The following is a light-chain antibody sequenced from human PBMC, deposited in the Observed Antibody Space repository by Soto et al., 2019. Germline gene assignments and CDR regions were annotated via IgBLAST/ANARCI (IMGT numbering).Light chain of an antibody. V-gene: IGLV2-14*01. CDR1: SSDVGGYNY. Sequence: QSALTQPASLSGSPGQSITISCTGSSSDVGGYNYVSWYQQHPGKAPRLMIYEVSNRPSGVSNRFSGSKSGNTASLTISGLQADDAGDYYCSSYTSSSTPVVFGGGTKLTVL. CDR2: EVS. J-gene: IGLJ2*01. CDR3: SSYTSSSTPVV.